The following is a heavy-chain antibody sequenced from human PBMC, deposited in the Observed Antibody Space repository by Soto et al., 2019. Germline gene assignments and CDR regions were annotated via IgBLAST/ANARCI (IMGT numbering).Heavy chain of an antibody. D-gene: IGHD5-12*01. CDR3: VVEFEMATFDY. Sequence: PGGSLRLSCSASGFTFSSYAMHWVRQAPGKGLEYVSAISSNGGSTYYADSVKGRFTISRDNSKNTLYLQMSSLRAEDTAVYYCVVEFEMATFDYWGQGTLVTVSS. V-gene: IGHV3-64D*08. CDR1: GFTFSSYA. CDR2: ISSNGGST. J-gene: IGHJ4*02.